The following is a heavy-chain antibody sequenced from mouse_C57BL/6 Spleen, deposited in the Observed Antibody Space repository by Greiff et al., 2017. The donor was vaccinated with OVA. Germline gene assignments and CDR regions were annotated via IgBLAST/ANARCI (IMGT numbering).Heavy chain of an antibody. CDR2: IYPGSGNT. CDR1: GYSFTSYY. CDR3: ARKGDYAGFAY. J-gene: IGHJ3*01. Sequence: QVQLKESGPELVKPGASVKISCKASGYSFTSYYIHWVKQRPGQGLEWIGWIYPGSGNTKYNEKFKGKATLTADTSSSTAYMQLSSLTSEDSAVYYCARKGDYAGFAYWGQGTLVTVSA. V-gene: IGHV1-66*01. D-gene: IGHD1-1*01.